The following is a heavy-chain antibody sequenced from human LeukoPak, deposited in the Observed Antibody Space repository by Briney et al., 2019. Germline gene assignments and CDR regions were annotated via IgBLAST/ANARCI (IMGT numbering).Heavy chain of an antibody. D-gene: IGHD4/OR15-4a*01. CDR1: GFTVSSNS. CDR2: IYSDNT. CDR3: ARRAGAYSHPYDY. Sequence: GSLRLSCTVSGFTVSSNSMSWVRQAPGKGLEWVSFIYSDNTHYSDSVKGRFTISRDNSKNTLYLQMNSLRAEDTAVYDCARRAGAYSHPYDYWGQGTLVTVSS. V-gene: IGHV3-53*01. J-gene: IGHJ4*02.